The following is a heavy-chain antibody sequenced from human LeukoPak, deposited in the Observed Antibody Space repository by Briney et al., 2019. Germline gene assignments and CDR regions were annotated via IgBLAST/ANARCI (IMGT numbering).Heavy chain of an antibody. J-gene: IGHJ4*02. CDR1: GGSISSSSYY. Sequence: SETLSLTCTVSGGSISSSSYYWGWIRQPPGKGLEWIGSIYYSGSTYYNPSLKSRVTISVDTSRNQFPLKLSSVTAADTAVYYCARVWGSYRLIDYWGQGTLVTVSS. V-gene: IGHV4-39*06. CDR2: IYYSGST. D-gene: IGHD3-16*02. CDR3: ARVWGSYRLIDY.